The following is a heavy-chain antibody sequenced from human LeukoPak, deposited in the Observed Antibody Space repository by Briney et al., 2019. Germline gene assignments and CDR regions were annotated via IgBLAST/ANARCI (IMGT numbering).Heavy chain of an antibody. D-gene: IGHD6-19*01. J-gene: IGHJ4*02. CDR2: IRYDGSNK. CDR1: GFTFSSYG. Sequence: GGSLRLSCAASGFTFSSYGMHWVRQAPGKGLEWVAFIRYDGSNKYYADSVKGRFTISRDNSKNTLYLQMNSLRAEDTAVYYCAKRNPYSSGWYYFDYWGQGTLVTVSS. CDR3: AKRNPYSSGWYYFDY. V-gene: IGHV3-30*02.